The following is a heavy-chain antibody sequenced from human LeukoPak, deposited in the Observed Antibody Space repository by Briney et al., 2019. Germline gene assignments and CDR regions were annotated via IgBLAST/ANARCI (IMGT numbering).Heavy chain of an antibody. CDR2: IKEDGSAK. CDR1: GFTFSIYW. J-gene: IGHJ1*01. CDR3: ARDQNFQH. Sequence: GALRLSCAASGFTFSIYWMSWVRQAPGKGLEWVANIKEDGSAKYYVDFVKGRFTISRDNTKNSLYLQMNSLRVEDTAVYYCARDQNFQHWGQGTLVTVSS. V-gene: IGHV3-7*01.